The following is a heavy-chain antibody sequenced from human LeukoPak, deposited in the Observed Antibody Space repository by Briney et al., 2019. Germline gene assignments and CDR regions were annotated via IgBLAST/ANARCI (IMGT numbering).Heavy chain of an antibody. CDR2: ISSTSIYK. J-gene: IGHJ4*02. CDR1: GFTFSSYS. CDR3: ARDPRVYCTNGICRDDYFDN. D-gene: IGHD2-8*01. Sequence: GGSLRLSCAASGFTFSSYSMNWVRQAPGKGLEWVSSISSTSIYKYYADSVKGRFTISRDNAKDSLFLQMNSLRAEDTAIYYCARDPRVYCTNGICRDDYFDNWGQGTLVTVSS. V-gene: IGHV3-21*01.